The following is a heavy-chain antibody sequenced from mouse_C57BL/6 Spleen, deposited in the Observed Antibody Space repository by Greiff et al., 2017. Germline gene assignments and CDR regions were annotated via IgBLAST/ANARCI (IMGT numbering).Heavy chain of an antibody. Sequence: EVKLVESGGGLVKPGGSLKLSCAASGFTFSSYAMSWVRQTPEKRLEWVAPISDGGSYTYYPDNVKGGFTIARDTAKNNLYLQMSHLKSEDTAMYYCAREDSSGPAWFAYWGQWTLVTVSA. CDR1: GFTFSSYA. CDR3: AREDSSGPAWFAY. D-gene: IGHD3-2*02. CDR2: ISDGGSYT. J-gene: IGHJ3*01. V-gene: IGHV5-4*01.